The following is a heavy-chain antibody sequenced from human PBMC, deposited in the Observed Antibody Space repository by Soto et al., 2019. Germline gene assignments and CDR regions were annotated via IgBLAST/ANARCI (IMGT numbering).Heavy chain of an antibody. CDR3: ARGNFWSGYDPSYYYYMDV. Sequence: QVQLQQWGAGLLKPSETLSLTCAVSGGSFTGYFWNWIRQTPGQGLEWIGEINQSGSTTYNPSLKSRVTISVDRSKNQFSLGLNSVTAADTAVYYCARGNFWSGYDPSYYYYMDVWGKGTAVTVSS. CDR1: GGSFTGYF. D-gene: IGHD3-3*01. V-gene: IGHV4-34*02. J-gene: IGHJ6*03. CDR2: INQSGST.